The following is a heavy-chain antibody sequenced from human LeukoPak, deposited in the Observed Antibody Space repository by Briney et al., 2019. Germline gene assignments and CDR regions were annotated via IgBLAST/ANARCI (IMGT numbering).Heavy chain of an antibody. D-gene: IGHD4-11*01. CDR1: GFIFSHYG. Sequence: PGGSLRPSCAASGFIFSHYGMHWVRQAPGKGLEWVAVIWSDGSNRFYAGSVKGRFTISRDNSQNTLFLQMNSLRAEDTAMYYCARDAQRGFDYSNSLKYWGHGTLVTVSS. V-gene: IGHV3-33*01. J-gene: IGHJ4*01. CDR2: IWSDGSNR. CDR3: ARDAQRGFDYSNSLKY.